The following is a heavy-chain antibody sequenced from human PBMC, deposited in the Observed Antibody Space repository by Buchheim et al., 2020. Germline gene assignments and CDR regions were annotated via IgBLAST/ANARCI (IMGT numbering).Heavy chain of an antibody. V-gene: IGHV4-4*02. D-gene: IGHD3-22*01. CDR1: GGSISSSNW. Sequence: QVQLQESGPGLVKPSGTLSLTCAVSGGSISSSNWWSWVRQPPGKGLEWIGEIYHSGSTNYNPSPKSRVTISVDQSKNQSPLKLSSVTAADTVVYYCARLTPYYSSGYSSTAITFYFDSWGQGTL. J-gene: IGHJ4*02. CDR2: IYHSGST. CDR3: ARLTPYYSSGYSSTAITFYFDS.